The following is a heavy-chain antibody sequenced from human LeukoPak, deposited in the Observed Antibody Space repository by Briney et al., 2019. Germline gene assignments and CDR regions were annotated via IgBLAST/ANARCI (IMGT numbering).Heavy chain of an antibody. Sequence: GGSLRLSCAASGITFSSYSMNWVRQAPEKGLEWVSSISSSGSYIQYADSVKGRFTISRDNAKNSLYLQMNSLRAEDTAVYYCASAMIVVVTTSTDYWGQGTLVTVSS. CDR1: GITFSSYS. J-gene: IGHJ4*02. CDR3: ASAMIVVVTTSTDY. CDR2: ISSSGSYI. V-gene: IGHV3-21*01. D-gene: IGHD3-22*01.